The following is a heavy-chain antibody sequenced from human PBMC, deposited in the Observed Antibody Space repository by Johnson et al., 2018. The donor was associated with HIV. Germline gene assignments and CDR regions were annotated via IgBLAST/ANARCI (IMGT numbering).Heavy chain of an antibody. CDR2: ISWNSGSI. CDR3: ARRAYYYDSSGYYSHAFDI. V-gene: IGHV3-9*01. CDR1: GFTFDDYA. Sequence: QLVESGGGLVQPGRSLRLSCAASGFTFDDYAMHWVRQAPGKGLEWVSGISWNSGSIGYADSVKGRFTISRDNAKNSLYLQMNSLRAEDTAVYYCARRAYYYDSSGYYSHAFDIWGQGTMVTVSS. J-gene: IGHJ3*02. D-gene: IGHD3-22*01.